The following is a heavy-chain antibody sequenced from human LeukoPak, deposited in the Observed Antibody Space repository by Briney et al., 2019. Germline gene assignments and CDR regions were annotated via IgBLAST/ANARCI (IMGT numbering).Heavy chain of an antibody. CDR2: INHSGST. D-gene: IGHD2-2*02. Sequence: SEPLSLTCAVYGGSFSGYYWSWIRQPPGKGLEWIGEINHSGSTNYNPSLKSRVTISVDTSKNQFSLKLSSVTAADTAAYYCARDGRYCSSTSCYRSWFDPWGQGTLVTVSS. CDR1: GGSFSGYY. J-gene: IGHJ5*02. V-gene: IGHV4-34*01. CDR3: ARDGRYCSSTSCYRSWFDP.